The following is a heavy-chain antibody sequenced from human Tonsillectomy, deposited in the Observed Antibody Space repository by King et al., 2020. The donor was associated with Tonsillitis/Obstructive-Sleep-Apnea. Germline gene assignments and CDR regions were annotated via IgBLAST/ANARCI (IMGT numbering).Heavy chain of an antibody. D-gene: IGHD2-2*01. J-gene: IGHJ6*02. CDR2: IVVGSGNT. Sequence: QLVQSGPEVKKPGTSVKVSCKASGFTFTSSAMQWVRQARGQRLEWIGWIVVGSGNTNYAQKFQERVTITRDMSTSTAYMELSSLRSEDTAVYYCAAEEGYCSSTSCRINYYYYYGMDVWGQGTTVTVSS. CDR3: AAEEGYCSSTSCRINYYYYYGMDV. CDR1: GFTFTSSA. V-gene: IGHV1-58*02.